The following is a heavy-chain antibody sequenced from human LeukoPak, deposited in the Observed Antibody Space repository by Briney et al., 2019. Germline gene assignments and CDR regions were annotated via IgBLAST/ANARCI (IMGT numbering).Heavy chain of an antibody. J-gene: IGHJ4*02. Sequence: SETLSLTCTVSGGSTSSTIYYWGWIRQPPGKGLEWIGSVHYSGSTYYNSSLKSRVTISVDTSKNQFSLKLSSVTAADTAVYYCARHSPGGFLEWLFTFDYWGQGTLVTVSS. D-gene: IGHD3-3*01. CDR1: GGSTSSTIYY. V-gene: IGHV4-39*01. CDR2: VHYSGST. CDR3: ARHSPGGFLEWLFTFDY.